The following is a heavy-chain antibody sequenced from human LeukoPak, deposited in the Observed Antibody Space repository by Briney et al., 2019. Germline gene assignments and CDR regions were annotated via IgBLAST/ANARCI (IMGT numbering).Heavy chain of an antibody. J-gene: IGHJ4*02. CDR1: GFTVSSNY. Sequence: PGGSLRLSCAASGFTVSSNYMNWVRQAPGKGLEWVSVIYSGGSTYYADSVKGRFTISRDNSKNTLYLRMNGLRPDDTAVYYCARVPPSAWPLGFDYWGQGTLVTVSS. D-gene: IGHD3-10*01. V-gene: IGHV3-66*02. CDR3: ARVPPSAWPLGFDY. CDR2: IYSGGST.